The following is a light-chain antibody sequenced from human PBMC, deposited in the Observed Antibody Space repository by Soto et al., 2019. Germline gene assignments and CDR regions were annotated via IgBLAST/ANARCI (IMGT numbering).Light chain of an antibody. CDR2: EVS. Sequence: QSALTQPASVSGSPGQSITISCTGTSSDVGGYAYVSWYQQYPGKAPKLVISEVSNRPSVVSHRFSGSRSGNTASLTISGLQAEHEADYYCSSYTSSTTPVFGGGTQLTVL. J-gene: IGLJ7*01. CDR3: SSYTSSTTPV. V-gene: IGLV2-14*01. CDR1: SSDVGGYAY.